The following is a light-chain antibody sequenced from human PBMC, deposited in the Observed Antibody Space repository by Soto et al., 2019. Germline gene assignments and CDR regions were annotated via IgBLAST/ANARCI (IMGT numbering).Light chain of an antibody. V-gene: IGLV2-14*01. CDR1: SSDIGNYNY. CDR2: EVH. CDR3: CSYTNTYTLI. Sequence: QSVLTQPASVSGSPGQSITISCTGTSSDIGNYNYVSWYQQHPGKAPKVMIYEVHNRPSGVSNRFSGSKSGNTASLTISGLQAEDEADYYCCSYTNTYTLIFGGGTKVTVL. J-gene: IGLJ2*01.